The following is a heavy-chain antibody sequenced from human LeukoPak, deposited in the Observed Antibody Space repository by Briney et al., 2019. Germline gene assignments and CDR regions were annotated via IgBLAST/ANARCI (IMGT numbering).Heavy chain of an antibody. Sequence: GGSLRLSCTASGFTFSTYAMSWVRQAPGKGREWVSAIGGSGVSTYYADSVKGRFTISRDNSKNTLYLQMNSLTAEDTAVYYCAKDFRPVRRGWDYYFDYWGQGTLVTVSS. CDR2: IGGSGVST. J-gene: IGHJ4*02. V-gene: IGHV3-23*01. CDR1: GFTFSTYA. CDR3: AKDFRPVRRGWDYYFDY. D-gene: IGHD1-26*01.